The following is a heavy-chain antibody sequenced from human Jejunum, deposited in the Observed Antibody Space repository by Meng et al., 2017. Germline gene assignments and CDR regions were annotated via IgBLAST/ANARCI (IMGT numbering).Heavy chain of an antibody. D-gene: IGHD5-24*01. Sequence: GGSLRLSCAASGFTFSNYAMIWVRQAPGKGLEWVSAISGTRGFTYYADSVKGRFTISRDNSWNTLYLEMHSLRAEDTAVYYCAKFHGPFKSDGWTYEPFNIWGQGTMVTVSS. V-gene: IGHV3-23*01. CDR1: GFTFSNYA. CDR2: ISGTRGFT. J-gene: IGHJ3*02. CDR3: AKFHGPFKSDGWTYEPFNI.